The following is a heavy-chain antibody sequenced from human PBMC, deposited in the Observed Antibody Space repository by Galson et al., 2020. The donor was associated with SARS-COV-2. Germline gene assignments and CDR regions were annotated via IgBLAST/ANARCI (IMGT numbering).Heavy chain of an antibody. CDR1: IGSMSDHY. CDR3: AKLAEGRRSSEDY. J-gene: IGHJ4*02. Sequence: SQTLSLTCSVSIGSMSDHYWSWIRQPPGKALEWIGFIYYTGSTNYNASLKSQVTITLDTSKKQFYLRLTSVTAADTAVYYCAKLAEGRRSSEDYWGQGTLVAVSS. V-gene: IGHV4-59*08. CDR2: IYYTGST.